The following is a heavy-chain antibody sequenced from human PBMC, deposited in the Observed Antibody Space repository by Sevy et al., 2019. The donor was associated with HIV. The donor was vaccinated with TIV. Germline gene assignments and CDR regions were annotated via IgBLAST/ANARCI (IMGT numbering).Heavy chain of an antibody. J-gene: IGHJ4*02. D-gene: IGHD6-19*01. CDR2: INWKADNT. CDR3: VRDGGSSGWYRGYYFDY. V-gene: IGHV3-20*04. Sequence: GGSLRLSCAASGFTFDDYAMSWVRQAPGKGLEWVSSINWKADNTGYADSVKGRFTISRDNSRNTLSLQMNSLRAEDTAVYYCVRDGGSSGWYRGYYFDYWGQGTLVTVSS. CDR1: GFTFDDYA.